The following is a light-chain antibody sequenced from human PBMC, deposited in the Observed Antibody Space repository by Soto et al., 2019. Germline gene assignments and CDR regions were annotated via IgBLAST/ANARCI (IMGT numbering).Light chain of an antibody. CDR3: QQSCIPST. CDR2: GAS. CDR1: QSVGNNY. V-gene: IGKV3-20*01. Sequence: ILLSPSPGTLSLSPGERATLSCRASQSVGNNYLAWYQQKPGQAPRLLIYGASNRATGIPDRFSGSGSGTDFTLTISRLEPDDFAVYYSQQSCIPSTFGQGTNVDIK. J-gene: IGKJ1*01.